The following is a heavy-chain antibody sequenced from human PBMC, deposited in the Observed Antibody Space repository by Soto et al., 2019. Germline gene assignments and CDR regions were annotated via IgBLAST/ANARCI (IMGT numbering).Heavy chain of an antibody. CDR2: INGGSGNT. CDR3: ARGGRDWNSLDC. CDR1: GYTFTTHA. D-gene: IGHD1-7*01. J-gene: IGHJ4*02. V-gene: IGHV1-3*01. Sequence: QVQLVQSGTEVKEPGASVKLSCKASGYTFTTHAVHWVRQAPGQRLEWMGWINGGSGNTKYSQNFQGRVTITTDTSARTAYMDLSTLKSEDTAVYYCARGGRDWNSLDCWGQGTLVTVSS.